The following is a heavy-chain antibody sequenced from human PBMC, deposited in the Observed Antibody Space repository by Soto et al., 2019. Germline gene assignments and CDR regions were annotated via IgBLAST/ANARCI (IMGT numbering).Heavy chain of an antibody. Sequence: SETLSLTCAVYGGSFSGYYWSWIRQPPGKGLEWIGEINHSGSTNYNPSLKSRVTISVDTSKNQFSLKLSSVTAADTAVYYCARVGLVAVTKWFDPCGQGSLVTVCS. J-gene: IGHJ5*02. CDR3: ARVGLVAVTKWFDP. D-gene: IGHD5-12*01. CDR2: INHSGST. V-gene: IGHV4-34*01. CDR1: GGSFSGYY.